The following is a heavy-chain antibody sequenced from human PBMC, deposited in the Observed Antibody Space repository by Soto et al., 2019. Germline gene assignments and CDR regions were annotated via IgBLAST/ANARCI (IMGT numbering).Heavy chain of an antibody. CDR3: LRYLRMPLDS. D-gene: IGHD2-2*01. J-gene: IGHJ4*02. Sequence: EVQLLESGGGLEQPGNSLRLSCAASGFPFSAWAMAWVRQVPGKGLEWVSMITNSGDVSYYPDSVKGRFTLSRDNSKGTLPLRMDNLRAEDTAIYYCLRYLRMPLDSSGQGTPVTVSS. CDR2: ITNSGDVS. V-gene: IGHV3-23*01. CDR1: GFPFSAWA.